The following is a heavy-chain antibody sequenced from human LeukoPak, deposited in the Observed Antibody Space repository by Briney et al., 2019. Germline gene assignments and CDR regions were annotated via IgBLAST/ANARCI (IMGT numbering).Heavy chain of an antibody. CDR3: AKGIFPYYDILTGYYTREFDY. Sequence: GGSLRLSCAASGFTFRSYAMHWVRQAPGKGLEWVAVISSDGSNKYYADSVKGRFTISRDNSKDTLYLQMNSLRAEDTAVYYCAKGIFPYYDILTGYYTREFDYWGQGTLVTVSS. CDR1: GFTFRSYA. D-gene: IGHD3-9*01. V-gene: IGHV3-30*04. CDR2: ISSDGSNK. J-gene: IGHJ4*02.